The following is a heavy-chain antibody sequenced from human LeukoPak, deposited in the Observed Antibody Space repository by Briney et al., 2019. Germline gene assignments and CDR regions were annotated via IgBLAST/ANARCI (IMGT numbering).Heavy chain of an antibody. CDR1: GFTFSNLA. V-gene: IGHV3-23*01. CDR3: AKDARRYSGWYFFDH. J-gene: IGHJ4*02. D-gene: IGHD6-19*01. Sequence: GGSLRLSCVAPGFTFSNLAMGWVRQAPGKGLEWVSVISDSGGTTYYADSVKGRFTISRDNSRNTLYLQMNGLRVDDTAVYYCAKDARRYSGWYFFDHWGQGTLVTVSS. CDR2: ISDSGGTT.